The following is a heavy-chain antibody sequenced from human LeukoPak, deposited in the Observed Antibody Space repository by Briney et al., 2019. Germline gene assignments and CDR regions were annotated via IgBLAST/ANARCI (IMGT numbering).Heavy chain of an antibody. V-gene: IGHV3-30-3*01. Sequence: GGSLRPSCAASGFTFSSYAMHWVRQAPGKGLEWVAVISYDGSNKYYADSVKGRFTISRDNAKNSLYLQMSSLRAEDTAVYYCAREYDSGNYFDYWGQGTLVTVSS. CDR3: AREYDSGNYFDY. J-gene: IGHJ4*02. CDR1: GFTFSSYA. D-gene: IGHD1-26*01. CDR2: ISYDGSNK.